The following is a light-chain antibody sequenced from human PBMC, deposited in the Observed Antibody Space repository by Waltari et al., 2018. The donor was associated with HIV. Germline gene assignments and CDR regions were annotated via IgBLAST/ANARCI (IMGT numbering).Light chain of an antibody. CDR1: NIGGKN. V-gene: IGLV3-9*01. J-gene: IGLJ2*01. Sequence: SYELSQSLSTVSVALGQTAKITCGGHNIGGKNVHWYQQKPGQAPVVVIYANSNRPSGIPERCSGSNSGNKATLTISRAQAGDDADYYCQVWDSGLVVFGAGTKLTVL. CDR3: QVWDSGLVV. CDR2: ANS.